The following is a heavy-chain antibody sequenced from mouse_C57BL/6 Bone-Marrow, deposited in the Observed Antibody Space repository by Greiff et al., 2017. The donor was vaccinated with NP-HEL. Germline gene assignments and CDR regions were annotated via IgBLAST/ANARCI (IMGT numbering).Heavy chain of an antibody. Sequence: VMLVESVAELARPGASVKMSCKASGYTFTSYTMHWVKQRPGQGLEWIGYINPSSGYTKYNQKFKDKATLTADKSSSTAYMQLSSLTSEDSAVYYCARSTWGGYWGQGTTLTVSS. CDR1: GYTFTSYT. CDR2: INPSSGYT. D-gene: IGHD2-1*01. V-gene: IGHV1-4*01. CDR3: ARSTWGGY. J-gene: IGHJ2*01.